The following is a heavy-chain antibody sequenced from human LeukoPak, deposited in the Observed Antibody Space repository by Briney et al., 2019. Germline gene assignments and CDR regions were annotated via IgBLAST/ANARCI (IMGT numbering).Heavy chain of an antibody. CDR2: INHSGST. J-gene: IGHJ3*02. Sequence: SETLSLTCAVYGGSFSGYYWSWIRQPPGKGLEWIGEINHSGSTNYNPSLKSRVTISVDTSKNQFSLKLTSVTAADTAIYYCARMNDFDIWGQGTMVTVSS. CDR3: ARMNDFDI. CDR1: GGSFSGYY. V-gene: IGHV4-34*01.